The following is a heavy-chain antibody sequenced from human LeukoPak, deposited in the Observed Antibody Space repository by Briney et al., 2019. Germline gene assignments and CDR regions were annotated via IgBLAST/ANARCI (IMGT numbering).Heavy chain of an antibody. CDR2: VSGRGGRT. CDR1: GFTFSSYD. CDR3: ARPTYSGSYYWFDY. V-gene: IGHV3-23*01. D-gene: IGHD1-26*01. J-gene: IGHJ4*02. Sequence: GGSLRLSCAASGFTFSSYDMSWVRQAPGKGLEWVSGVSGRGGRTYYTDSVKGRFTISRDNSKNTLYLQMNSLRAEDTAVYYCARPTYSGSYYWFDYWGQGTLVTVSS.